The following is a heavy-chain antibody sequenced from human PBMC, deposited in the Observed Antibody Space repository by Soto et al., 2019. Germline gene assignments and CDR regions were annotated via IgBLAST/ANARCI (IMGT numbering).Heavy chain of an antibody. Sequence: QVQLVQSGAEVKKPGASVKVSCKASGYTFTSYGISWVRQAPGQGLEWMGWISAYNGNTNYAQKLQGRVTMTTDTAXITAYMELRSLRSDDTAVYYCARLLWFGSGPYGMDVWGQGTTVTVSS. CDR1: GYTFTSYG. J-gene: IGHJ6*02. V-gene: IGHV1-18*01. D-gene: IGHD3-10*01. CDR3: ARLLWFGSGPYGMDV. CDR2: ISAYNGNT.